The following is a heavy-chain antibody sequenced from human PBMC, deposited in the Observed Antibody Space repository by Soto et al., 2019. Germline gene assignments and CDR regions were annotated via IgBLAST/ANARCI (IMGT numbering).Heavy chain of an antibody. J-gene: IGHJ5*02. CDR1: GGSIGSYS. CDR3: AREGGYDGSGQYRNWVDP. Sequence: PSETLSLTCTVSGGSIGSYSCSWIRQPAGKGLEWIGRIHSSGSTNYNPTLKSRVSMSVDTSKNQFSLKLSSVTAADTAVYYCAREGGYDGSGQYRNWVDPWGQGTQVTVSS. V-gene: IGHV4-4*07. D-gene: IGHD3-22*01. CDR2: IHSSGST.